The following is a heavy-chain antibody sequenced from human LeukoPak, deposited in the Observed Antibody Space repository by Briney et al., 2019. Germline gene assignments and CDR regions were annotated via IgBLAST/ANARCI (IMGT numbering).Heavy chain of an antibody. D-gene: IGHD6-19*01. CDR1: GGSISSNNW. CDR3: AGERGEEYSSGWYKTNYFYN. V-gene: IGHV4-4*02. Sequence: SGTLSLTCAVSGGSISSNNWWSWVRQPPGKGLEWIASGDYSGGTYYNPSLESRVAISADMSKNQISLKLTSVTGADTAVYYCAGERGEEYSSGWYKTNYFYNWGQGIRVTVSS. J-gene: IGHJ4*02. CDR2: GDYSGGT.